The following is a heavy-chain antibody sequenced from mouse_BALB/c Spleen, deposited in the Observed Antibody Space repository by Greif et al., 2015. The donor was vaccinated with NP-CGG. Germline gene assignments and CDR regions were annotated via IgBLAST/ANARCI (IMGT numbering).Heavy chain of an antibody. CDR1: GFNIKDTY. CDR2: IDPANGNT. V-gene: IGHV14-3*02. CDR3: ARSGYHGSSYWYFDV. Sequence: VQLQQSGAELVKPGASVKLPCTASGFNIKDTYMHWVKQRPEQGLEWIGRIDPANGNTKYDPKFQGKATITADTSSNTAYLQLSSLTSEDTAVYYCARSGYHGSSYWYFDVWGAGTTVTVSS. D-gene: IGHD1-1*01. J-gene: IGHJ1*01.